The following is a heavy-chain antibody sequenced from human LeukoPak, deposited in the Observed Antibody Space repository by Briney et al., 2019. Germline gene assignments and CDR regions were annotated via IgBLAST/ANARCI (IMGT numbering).Heavy chain of an antibody. V-gene: IGHV4-31*03. CDR3: ARNRDGYNSFDY. CDR2: IYYSGSS. D-gene: IGHD5-24*01. J-gene: IGHJ4*02. CDR1: GGSISSSSYY. Sequence: PSETLSLTCTVSGGSISSSSYYWGWIRQHPGKGLEWIGYIYYSGSSYYNPSLRSRVTISVDTSKNHCSLKLSSVTAADTAVYYCARNRDGYNSFDYWGQGTLVTVSS.